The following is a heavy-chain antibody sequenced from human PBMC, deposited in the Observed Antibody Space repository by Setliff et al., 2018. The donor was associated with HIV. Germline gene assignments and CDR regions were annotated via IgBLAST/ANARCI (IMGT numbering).Heavy chain of an antibody. CDR1: GYSFTNYW. V-gene: IGHV5-51*01. CDR3: ATRSQNYYYMDV. CDR2: IYPGDSDT. J-gene: IGHJ6*03. Sequence: PGESLKISCKASGYSFTNYWIGWVRQMPAKRPEWMGIIYPGDSDTKYSPSFQGQVTLSVDKSISTAYLQWSSLKASDTAMYYCATRSQNYYYMDVWGKGTTVTVSS.